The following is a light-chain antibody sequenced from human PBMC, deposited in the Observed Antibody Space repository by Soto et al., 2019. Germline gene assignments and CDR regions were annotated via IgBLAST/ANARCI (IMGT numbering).Light chain of an antibody. J-gene: IGKJ1*01. V-gene: IGKV3-20*01. CDR2: GAS. Sequence: EIVLTQSPATLSLSPGERARLSCRASQNVSSYLAWYQQKPGQAPRLLIYGASIRATGIPARFSGSGSGTDFTLTISRLEPEDIAVYYCQRYGSSLRWTFGQGTKVDIK. CDR3: QRYGSSLRWT. CDR1: QNVSSY.